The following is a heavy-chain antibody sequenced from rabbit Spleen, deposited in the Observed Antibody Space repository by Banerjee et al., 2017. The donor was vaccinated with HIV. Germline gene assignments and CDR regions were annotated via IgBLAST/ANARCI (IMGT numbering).Heavy chain of an antibody. V-gene: IGHV1S45*01. CDR1: GFGFSSYYM. CDR2: IDPVFGTT. Sequence: QEQLKESGGGLVQPGGSLKLSCKASGFGFSSYYMNWVRQAPGKGLEWIGYIDPVFGTTYYATWVSGRFTISRTSSTTVTLQMTSLTAADTATYFCARDAGSDAYIDGVFNLWGPGTLVTVS. D-gene: IGHD4-2*01. CDR3: ARDAGSDAYIDGVFNL. J-gene: IGHJ4*01.